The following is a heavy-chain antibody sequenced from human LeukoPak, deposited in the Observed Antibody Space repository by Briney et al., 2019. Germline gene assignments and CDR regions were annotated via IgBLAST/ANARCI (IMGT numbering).Heavy chain of an antibody. CDR3: ASPPPNYYYYYMDV. J-gene: IGHJ6*03. V-gene: IGHV1-69*13. CDR1: GGTFSSYA. CDR2: IIPIFGTA. Sequence: ASVKVSCKASGGTFSSYAISWVRQAPGQGLEWMGGIIPIFGTANYTQKFQGRVTITADESTSTAYMELSSLRSEDTAVYYCASPPPNYYYYYMDVWGKGTTVTVSS.